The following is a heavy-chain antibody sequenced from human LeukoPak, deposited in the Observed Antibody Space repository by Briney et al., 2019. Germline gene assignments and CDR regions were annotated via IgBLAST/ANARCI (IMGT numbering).Heavy chain of an antibody. V-gene: IGHV4-39*01. CDR1: GDSVSSTTSY. Sequence: PSETLSLTCTVSGDSVSSTTSYWTWIRQPPGQGLEYIGSIFYSGITFYNPSLKSRVTMSVDTSKNQFSLKLNSVTAADTAVYFCARQPAGLFFNSWGQGTLVAVSS. J-gene: IGHJ4*02. CDR3: ARQPAGLFFNS. CDR2: IFYSGIT. D-gene: IGHD3-16*01.